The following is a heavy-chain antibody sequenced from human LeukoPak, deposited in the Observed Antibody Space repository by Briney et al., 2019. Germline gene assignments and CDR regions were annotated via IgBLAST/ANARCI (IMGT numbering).Heavy chain of an antibody. CDR1: GFTFSSYA. J-gene: IGHJ4*02. Sequence: GRSLRLSCAASGFTFSSYAMHWVRQAPGKGLEWVAVISYDGSNKYYADSVKGRFTISRDNAKNSLYLQMNSLRAEDTAVYYCASGEYDRSGYDCDYWGQGTLVTVSS. CDR2: ISYDGSNK. CDR3: ASGEYDRSGYDCDY. V-gene: IGHV3-30*04. D-gene: IGHD3-22*01.